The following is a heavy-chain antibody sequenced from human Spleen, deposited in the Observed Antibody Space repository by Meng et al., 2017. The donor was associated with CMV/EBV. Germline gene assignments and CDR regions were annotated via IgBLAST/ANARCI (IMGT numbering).Heavy chain of an antibody. CDR3: ARASEVVPAAHFDY. J-gene: IGHJ4*02. CDR1: GGTFSSYA. CDR2: IIPIFGTA. D-gene: IGHD2-2*01. Sequence: KASGGTFSSYAISWVRQAPGQGLEWMGGIIPIFGTANYAQKSQGRVTITTDESTSTAYMELSSLRSEDTAVYYCARASEVVPAAHFDYWGQGTLVTVSS. V-gene: IGHV1-69*05.